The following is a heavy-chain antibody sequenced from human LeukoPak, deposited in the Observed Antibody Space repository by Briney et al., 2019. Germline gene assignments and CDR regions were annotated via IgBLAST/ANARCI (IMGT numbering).Heavy chain of an antibody. CDR3: ARERRYSSGWDFDY. Sequence: SGGSLRLSCAASGFTFSSYAMSWVRQAPGKGLEWVSSISSSSSYIYYADSVKGRFTISRDNAKNSLYLQMNSLRAEDTAVYYCARERRYSSGWDFDYWGQGTLVTVSS. D-gene: IGHD6-19*01. V-gene: IGHV3-21*01. CDR1: GFTFSSYA. J-gene: IGHJ4*02. CDR2: ISSSSSYI.